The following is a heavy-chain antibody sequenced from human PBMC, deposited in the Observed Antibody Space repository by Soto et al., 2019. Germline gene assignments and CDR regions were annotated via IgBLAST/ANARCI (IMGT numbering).Heavy chain of an antibody. V-gene: IGHV1-69*12. J-gene: IGHJ5*02. CDR2: IIPSFGTA. D-gene: IGHD5-18*01. CDR3: AIEGYSLLGGKPNWFYP. CDR1: GGTFSSYA. Sequence: QVQLVQSGAEVKKPGSSVKVSCKASGGTFSSYAISWVRQAPGQGLEWMGGIIPSFGTANYAQKFQGRVTITADESTSTAYMELSSLRSEDTAVYYCAIEGYSLLGGKPNWFYPWGQGTLVTVSS.